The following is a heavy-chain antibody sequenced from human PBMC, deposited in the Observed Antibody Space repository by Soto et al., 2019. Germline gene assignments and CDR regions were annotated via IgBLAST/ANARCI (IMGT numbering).Heavy chain of an antibody. Sequence: SVKVSCKASGGTFSSYAISWVRQAPGQGLEWMGGIIPISGTANYAQKFQGRVTITADESTSTAYMELSSLRSEDTAVYYCAAVPVLRFLKWLPAYFDYWGQGTLVTVFS. CDR2: IIPISGTA. CDR1: GGTFSSYA. J-gene: IGHJ4*02. D-gene: IGHD3-3*01. CDR3: AAVPVLRFLKWLPAYFDY. V-gene: IGHV1-69*13.